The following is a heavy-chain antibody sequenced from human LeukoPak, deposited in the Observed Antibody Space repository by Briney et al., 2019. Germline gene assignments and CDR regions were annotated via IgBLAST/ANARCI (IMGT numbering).Heavy chain of an antibody. CDR2: VYYSGST. D-gene: IGHD6-19*01. V-gene: IGHV4-4*02. CDR3: TREEPEYNSGWSMDV. Sequence: SETLSLTCVVSGDSINNNKWWSWVRQPPGKGLEWIGVVYYSGSTNYNPSLKSRVTMSVDKSKNQFFMKLNSVTAADTAVYYCTREEPEYNSGWSMDVWGQGTTVTVSS. CDR1: GDSINNNKW. J-gene: IGHJ6*02.